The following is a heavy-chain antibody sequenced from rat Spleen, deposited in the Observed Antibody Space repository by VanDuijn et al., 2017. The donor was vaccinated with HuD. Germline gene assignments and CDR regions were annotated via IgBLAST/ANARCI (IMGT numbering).Heavy chain of an antibody. CDR1: GFTFSDYN. CDR2: ISYDGSST. V-gene: IGHV5-7*01. Sequence: EVQLVESGGGLVQPGRSLKLSCAASGFTFSDYNMAWVRQAPKKGLEWVATISYDGSSTYYRDSVKGRFTISRDNAKSTLYLQMDSLRSEDTATYYCARQETTGFDYWGQGVMVTVSS. D-gene: IGHD1-10*01. CDR3: ARQETTGFDY. J-gene: IGHJ2*01.